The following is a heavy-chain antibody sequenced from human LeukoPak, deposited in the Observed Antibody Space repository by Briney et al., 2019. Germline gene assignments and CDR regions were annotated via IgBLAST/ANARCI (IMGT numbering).Heavy chain of an antibody. Sequence: ASVKVSCKASGYTFTSYAMHWVRQAPGQRLEWMGWINAGNGNTKYSQKFQGRVTITRDTSASTAYMELSSLRSEDTAVYYCAMASTDQYYYYGMDVWGQGTTVTVSS. D-gene: IGHD5/OR15-5a*01. J-gene: IGHJ6*02. CDR3: AMASTDQYYYYGMDV. CDR2: INAGNGNT. V-gene: IGHV1-3*01. CDR1: GYTFTSYA.